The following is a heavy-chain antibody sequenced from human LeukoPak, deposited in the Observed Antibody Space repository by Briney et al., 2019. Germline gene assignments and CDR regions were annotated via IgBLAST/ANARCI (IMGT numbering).Heavy chain of an antibody. Sequence: ASVKVSCKASGYTFTSYAMNWVRQAPGQGLEWMGGIIPIFGTANYAQKFQGRVTITADESTSTAYMELSSLRSEDTAVYYCARSSMGGIQQWLIRGDYYYMDVWGKGTTVTISS. CDR2: IIPIFGTA. CDR1: GYTFTSYA. J-gene: IGHJ6*03. CDR3: ARSSMGGIQQWLIRGDYYYMDV. D-gene: IGHD6-19*01. V-gene: IGHV1-69*13.